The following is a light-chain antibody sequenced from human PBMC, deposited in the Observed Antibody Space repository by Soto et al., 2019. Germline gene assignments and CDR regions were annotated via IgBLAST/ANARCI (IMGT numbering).Light chain of an antibody. Sequence: EVVLTQAPGTLSLSPGERATLSCRASQSVSNNYFAWYQQKPGQAPRLLIFRSSDRATAIPDRFSGSGSGTYFTLTISRLEPEDFAVYYCQQYGGSPPYTFGQGAKLEVK. J-gene: IGKJ2*01. CDR3: QQYGGSPPYT. V-gene: IGKV3-20*01. CDR1: QSVSNNY. CDR2: RSS.